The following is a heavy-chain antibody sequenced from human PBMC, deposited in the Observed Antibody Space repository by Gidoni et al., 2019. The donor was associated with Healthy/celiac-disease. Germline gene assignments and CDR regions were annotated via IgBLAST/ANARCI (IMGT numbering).Heavy chain of an antibody. Sequence: QVQLQESGPGLVKPSQTLSLTCTVSGGSISSGGYYWSWIRQHPGKGLEWSGYIYSSGSTYYNPSLKSRVTISVDTSKNQFSLKLSSVTAADTAVYYCARLTMITFGGVPLGPLDYWGQGTLVTVSS. J-gene: IGHJ4*02. V-gene: IGHV4-31*03. CDR1: GGSISSGGYY. CDR3: ARLTMITFGGVPLGPLDY. CDR2: IYSSGST. D-gene: IGHD3-16*01.